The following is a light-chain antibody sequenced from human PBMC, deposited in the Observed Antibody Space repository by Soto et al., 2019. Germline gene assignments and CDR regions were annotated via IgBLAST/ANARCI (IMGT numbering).Light chain of an antibody. CDR1: QSVSSSY. CDR3: QHYGCSLLVT. V-gene: IGKV3-20*01. J-gene: IGKJ5*01. Sequence: EIVLTQSPGTLSLSPGEIATLSCRASQSVSSSYLAWYQQTPGQAPRLLIYGASTRAIGIPDRFSGSESGTHITLTISRLEPEDFAVYYCQHYGCSLLVTFGQGTRLEIK. CDR2: GAS.